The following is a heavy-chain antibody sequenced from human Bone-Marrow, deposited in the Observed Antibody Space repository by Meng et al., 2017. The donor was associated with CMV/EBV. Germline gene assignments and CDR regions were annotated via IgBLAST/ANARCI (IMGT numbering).Heavy chain of an antibody. J-gene: IGHJ4*02. V-gene: IGHV1-69*13. CDR3: AAGWITEKLGLADY. Sequence: SVKVSCKASGGTFSSYAITWVRQAPGQGLEWMGGIIPIFDTADYAQKFQGRVTITLEESTSTAYMELSSLRSEDTAGYYCAAGWITEKLGLADYWGQGTLVTVPS. D-gene: IGHD7-27*01. CDR2: IIPIFDTA. CDR1: GGTFSSYA.